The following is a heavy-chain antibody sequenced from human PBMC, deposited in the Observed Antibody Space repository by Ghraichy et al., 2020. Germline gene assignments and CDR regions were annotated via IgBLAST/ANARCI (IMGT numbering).Heavy chain of an antibody. V-gene: IGHV3-23*01. D-gene: IGHD5-12*01. CDR1: GFTFSNYA. Sequence: GGSLRLSCAASGFTFSNYALHWVRQAPGKGPEWVSAISVDGDITFYADSVKGRFTISRDNSKNTLYLQMNTLRAEDTAIYYCVTRGNIGYHYAYYGFDVWGQGTTVTVSS. J-gene: IGHJ6*02. CDR3: VTRGNIGYHYAYYGFDV. CDR2: ISVDGDIT.